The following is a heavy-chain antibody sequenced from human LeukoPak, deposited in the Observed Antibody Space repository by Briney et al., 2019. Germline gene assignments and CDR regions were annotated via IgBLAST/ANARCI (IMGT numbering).Heavy chain of an antibody. V-gene: IGHV3-15*01. CDR2: IKSKTDGGTT. CDR3: TTDPPDAGGVIG. D-gene: IGHD3-16*02. Sequence: GALRLSCAASGFTFSNAWMSWVRQAPGKGLEWVGRIKSKTDGGTTDYAAPVKGRFTISRDDSKNTLYLQMNSLKTEDTAVYYCTTDPPDAGGVIGWGQGTLVTVSS. CDR1: GFTFSNAW. J-gene: IGHJ4*02.